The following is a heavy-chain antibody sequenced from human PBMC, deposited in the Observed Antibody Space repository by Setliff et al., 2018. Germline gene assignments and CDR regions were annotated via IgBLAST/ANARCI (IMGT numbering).Heavy chain of an antibody. D-gene: IGHD3-3*01. J-gene: IGHJ4*02. Sequence: SETLSLTCAVYGGSFSGYYWSWIRQPPGKGLEWIGEINHSGSTNYKPSLKSRVTISVDTSKNQFSLKLSAVTAADTAVYYCARRYNIWSGYFDYWGQGTLVTVSS. CDR3: ARRYNIWSGYFDY. CDR2: INHSGST. CDR1: GGSFSGYY. V-gene: IGHV4-34*01.